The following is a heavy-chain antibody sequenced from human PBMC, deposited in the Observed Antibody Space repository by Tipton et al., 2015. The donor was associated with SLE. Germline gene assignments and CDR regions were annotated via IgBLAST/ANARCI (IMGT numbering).Heavy chain of an antibody. D-gene: IGHD3-10*01. CDR3: ATEPPAARGRLLWFGESFDC. J-gene: IGHJ4*02. Sequence: GSLRLSCAASGFIFNNYNMHWVRQAPGKGLEWVSYISSSGSTIYYADSVKGRFTISRDSAKNSLYLQMNGLRAEDTAVYYCATEPPAARGRLLWFGESFDCWGQGTLVTVSS. CDR2: ISSSGSTI. CDR1: GFIFNNYN. V-gene: IGHV3-48*03.